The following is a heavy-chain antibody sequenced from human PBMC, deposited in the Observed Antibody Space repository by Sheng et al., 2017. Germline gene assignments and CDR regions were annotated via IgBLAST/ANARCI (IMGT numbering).Heavy chain of an antibody. V-gene: IGHV3-48*03. CDR1: GFNFNTYE. CDR3: GRGPYHFYYAMDV. CDR2: FSASGATI. Sequence: EVQLVESGGGLVQPGGSLRLSCTASGFNFNTYEVNWFRQTPGKGLEWVSYFSASGATIFYAGSVKGRFAVSRDKAKNSVHLQMNSLRAEDTAVYYCGRGPYHFYYAMDVWGRRDHGHRLF. J-gene: IGHJ6*02.